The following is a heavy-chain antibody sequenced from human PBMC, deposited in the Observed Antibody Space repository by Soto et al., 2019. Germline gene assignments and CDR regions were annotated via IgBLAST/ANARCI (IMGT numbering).Heavy chain of an antibody. V-gene: IGHV3-30*03. Sequence: GGSLRLSCVASGFNFKTYGMHWVRQAPGKGLEWVANIFYDGISKYYADAVRGRFTVSRDNSKNTLDLQMNSLTAEDTAVYDCARDRQQWWTSPLDSWGQSTLVTVSS. CDR1: GFNFKTYG. J-gene: IGHJ4*02. CDR3: ARDRQQWWTSPLDS. D-gene: IGHD2-8*01. CDR2: IFYDGISK.